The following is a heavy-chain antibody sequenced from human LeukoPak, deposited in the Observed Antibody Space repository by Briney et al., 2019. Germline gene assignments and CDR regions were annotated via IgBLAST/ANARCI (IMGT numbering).Heavy chain of an antibody. J-gene: IGHJ5*02. CDR3: ARGYSGGSFFDP. CDR2: INHSGST. Sequence: SETLSLTCAVNGGSFSGYYWSWIRQPPGKGLEWIGEINHSGSTNYNPSLKSRVTISVDTSKNQFSLKLSSVTAADTAVYYCARGYSGGSFFDPWGQGTLVTVSS. D-gene: IGHD2-15*01. V-gene: IGHV4-34*01. CDR1: GGSFSGYY.